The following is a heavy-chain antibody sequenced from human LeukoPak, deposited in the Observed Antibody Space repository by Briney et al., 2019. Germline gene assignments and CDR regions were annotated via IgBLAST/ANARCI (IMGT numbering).Heavy chain of an antibody. Sequence: ASVKVSCKASGYTFTGYYMHWVRKAPGQGLGWMGWINPNSGDTNYAQQFQGRVTMTRDTSIRTAYMERSRLTSDDTTVYYCARSVAATPCNWFDPWGQGTLVTVSS. D-gene: IGHD2-15*01. CDR1: GYTFTGYY. CDR2: INPNSGDT. V-gene: IGHV1-2*02. CDR3: ARSVAATPCNWFDP. J-gene: IGHJ5*02.